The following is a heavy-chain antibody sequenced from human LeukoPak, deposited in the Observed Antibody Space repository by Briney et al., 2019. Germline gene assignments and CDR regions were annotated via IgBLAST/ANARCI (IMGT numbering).Heavy chain of an antibody. D-gene: IGHD3-3*01. CDR3: ERFLGRITISGVVPYGMDV. V-gene: IGHV3-53*04. J-gene: IGHJ6*02. CDR2: IYSAGGT. Sequence: PGGSLRLSCAASGFTVSSNYMTWVRLAPGKWLGWVSLIYSAGGTYYTDSVKGRTTSSRHSCKNTLYLQMNSLRGEDTAVYSCERFLGRITISGVVPYGMDVWGQGTTVTVSS. CDR1: GFTVSSNY.